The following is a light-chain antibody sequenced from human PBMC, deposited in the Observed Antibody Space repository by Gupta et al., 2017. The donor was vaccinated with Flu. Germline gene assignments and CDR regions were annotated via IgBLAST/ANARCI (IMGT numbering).Light chain of an antibody. CDR1: QRVSSN. CDR3: QQYNNWPYT. V-gene: IGKV3-15*01. J-gene: IGKJ2*01. Sequence: GERAILSCRASQRVSSNLAWYQQKPGQAPRLLIYGASTRATGIPVRFSGSGSGTEFTLTISSLQSEDFAVYYCQQYNNWPYTFGQGTKLEIK. CDR2: GAS.